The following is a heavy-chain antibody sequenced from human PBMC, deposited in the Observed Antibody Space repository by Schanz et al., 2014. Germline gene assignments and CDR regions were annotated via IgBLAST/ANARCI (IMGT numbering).Heavy chain of an antibody. CDR2: MNSKTGNT. J-gene: IGHJ4*02. Sequence: QVQLVQSGAEVKKPGASVKVSCKASGYTFTSYDINWVRQATGQGLEWMGWMNSKTGNTGYAQRFQGRVTMTRNTSITTAYLELSSLRSGDTAFYYCTKGRTFGRWGQGTLVTVSS. CDR3: TKGRTFGR. V-gene: IGHV1-8*01. CDR1: GYTFTSYD. D-gene: IGHD3-16*01.